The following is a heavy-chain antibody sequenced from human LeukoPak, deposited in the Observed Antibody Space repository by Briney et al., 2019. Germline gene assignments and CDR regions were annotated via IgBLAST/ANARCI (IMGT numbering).Heavy chain of an antibody. Sequence: GGSLRLSCAASGFTFSSYGMHWVRQAPGKWLEWVAFIRYDGSNKYYADSVKGRFTISRDYSKNTLYLQMNSLRAEDTAVYYCAKDSWIGSSWNNYFDYLGQGTLVTVSS. V-gene: IGHV3-30*02. D-gene: IGHD6-13*01. CDR3: AKDSWIGSSWNNYFDY. CDR2: IRYDGSNK. J-gene: IGHJ4*02. CDR1: GFTFSSYG.